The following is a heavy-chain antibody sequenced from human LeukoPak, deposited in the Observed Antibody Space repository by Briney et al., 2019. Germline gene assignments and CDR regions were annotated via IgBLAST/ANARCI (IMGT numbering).Heavy chain of an antibody. V-gene: IGHV4-34*01. CDR3: ARGFYYDRRGYFDY. D-gene: IGHD3-22*01. CDR1: GGSFNGYY. CDR2: INHTGGT. J-gene: IGHJ4*02. Sequence: SETLSLTCTVYGGSFNGYYWSWIRQPPGKGLEWIGEINHTGGTNYNPSLKSRVTISVDTSKKQFSLNLSSVTAADTAVYYCARGFYYDRRGYFDYWGQGSLITVSS.